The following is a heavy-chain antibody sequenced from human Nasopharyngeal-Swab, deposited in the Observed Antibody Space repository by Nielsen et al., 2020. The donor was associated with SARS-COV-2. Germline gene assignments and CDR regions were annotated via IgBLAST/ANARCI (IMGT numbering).Heavy chain of an antibody. V-gene: IGHV3-23*01. Sequence: GGSLRLSCAASGFSITTYGMTWVRQAPGKGLEWVSGISGNAISTYYADSVKGRFTISRDNYRNTLYLQMNSLRAEDTAVYYCAKRYSNTNYGMDVWGQGTTVTVSS. CDR3: AKRYSNTNYGMDV. CDR1: GFSITTYG. CDR2: ISGNAIST. J-gene: IGHJ6*02. D-gene: IGHD3-16*02.